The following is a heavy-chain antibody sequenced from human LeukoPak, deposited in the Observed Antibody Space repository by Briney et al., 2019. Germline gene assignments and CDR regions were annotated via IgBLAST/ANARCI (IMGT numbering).Heavy chain of an antibody. J-gene: IGHJ3*02. CDR3: ARDHRQYGSAIADACEI. V-gene: IGHV4-30-4*01. CDR1: GGSISSDEYN. CDR2: IYYSGST. Sequence: ASQTLSLTCTVSGGSISSDEYNWSWIRQPPGKGLQWIGYIYYSGSTYYNPSLKSRLTISIDTSKNQFSLRLNSVTAADTAVYYCARDHRQYGSAIADACEIWGQGTMVTVSS. D-gene: IGHD3-10*01.